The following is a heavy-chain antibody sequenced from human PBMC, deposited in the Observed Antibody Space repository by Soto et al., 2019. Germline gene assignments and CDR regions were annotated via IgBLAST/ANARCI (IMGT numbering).Heavy chain of an antibody. D-gene: IGHD3-3*01. Sequence: ASVKVSCKASGYTFTGYYMHWVRQAPGQGLEWMGWINPNSGGTNYAQKFQGWVTMTRDTSISTAYMELSRLRSDDTAVYYCASGVYDFWSGSNDWFDTWGQGTLVTVSS. CDR2: INPNSGGT. CDR3: ASGVYDFWSGSNDWFDT. J-gene: IGHJ5*02. CDR1: GYTFTGYY. V-gene: IGHV1-2*04.